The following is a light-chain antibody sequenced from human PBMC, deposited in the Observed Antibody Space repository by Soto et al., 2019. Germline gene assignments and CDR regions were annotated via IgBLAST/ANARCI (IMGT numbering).Light chain of an antibody. CDR3: QQYKSYSRT. V-gene: IGKV1-39*01. J-gene: IGKJ1*01. Sequence: HMTRSTSSLASFVGDRVTSTCGASQSISSYLNWYQQKPGKAPKLLIYAASSLQSGVPSRFSGSGSGTDFTLTISSLKPDDFATYYCQQYKSYSRTFGQGTKVDI. CDR2: AAS. CDR1: QSISSY.